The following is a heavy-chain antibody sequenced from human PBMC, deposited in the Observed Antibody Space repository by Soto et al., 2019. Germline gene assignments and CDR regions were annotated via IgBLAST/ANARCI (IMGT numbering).Heavy chain of an antibody. Sequence: EVQLLESGGGLVQPGGSLRLSCAASGFTFSSYAMSWVRQAPGKGLEWVSAISGSGGSTYYADSVKGRFTISRDNSKNTLYLQMNSLRAEDTAVYYCAKVGSDFPRLGYYYGMDVWGQGTTVTVSS. J-gene: IGHJ6*02. CDR2: ISGSGGST. D-gene: IGHD2-21*02. V-gene: IGHV3-23*01. CDR1: GFTFSSYA. CDR3: AKVGSDFPRLGYYYGMDV.